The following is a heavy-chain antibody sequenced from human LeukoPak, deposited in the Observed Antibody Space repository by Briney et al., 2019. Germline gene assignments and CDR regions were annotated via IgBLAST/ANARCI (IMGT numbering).Heavy chain of an antibody. Sequence: GGSLRLSCAASGFTFSTYWMHWVRQAPGKGLVWVSRINTVGSRTDSVEGRFTISRDNAKNTLYLQMNSLRAGDTAVYYCARVSRGNYYFDYWGPGTLVTVSS. CDR2: INTVGSR. CDR3: ARVSRGNYYFDY. CDR1: GFTFSTYW. V-gene: IGHV3-74*01. J-gene: IGHJ4*02.